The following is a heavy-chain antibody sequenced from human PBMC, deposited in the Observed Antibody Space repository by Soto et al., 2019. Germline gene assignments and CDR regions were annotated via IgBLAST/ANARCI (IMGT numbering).Heavy chain of an antibody. Sequence: GASVKVSCKAFGYTFNTYDINWVRQATGQGLEWMGWMNPESGSTGFAQSFQGRITLTGNTSINTVYMEVSSLTNEDTAVYFCARSGATGYYSTHYYGMDVWGPGTTVTVSS. V-gene: IGHV1-8*01. CDR3: ARSGATGYYSTHYYGMDV. CDR2: MNPESGST. CDR1: GYTFNTYD. J-gene: IGHJ6*02. D-gene: IGHD3-9*01.